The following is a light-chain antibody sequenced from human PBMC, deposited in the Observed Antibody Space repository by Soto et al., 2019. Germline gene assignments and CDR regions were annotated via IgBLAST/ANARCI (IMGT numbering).Light chain of an antibody. V-gene: IGKV1-27*01. CDR2: DAS. J-gene: IGKJ2*01. Sequence: DIQMTQSPSSLSASVGDRVTITCRASQSISNYLAWYQQKPGQVPKVLIYDASTLHTGVQSRFSGSGFGTVFTLTINSLQPEDVATYYCQKYNSAPNTFGRGTRLEIK. CDR3: QKYNSAPNT. CDR1: QSISNY.